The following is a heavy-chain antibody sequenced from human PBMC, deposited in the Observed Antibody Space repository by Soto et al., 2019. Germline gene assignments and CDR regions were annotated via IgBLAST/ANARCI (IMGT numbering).Heavy chain of an antibody. V-gene: IGHV4-39*07. D-gene: IGHD4-17*01. CDR2: IYYSGST. J-gene: IGHJ6*02. CDR3: ARVLGVYGGKDYYGMDV. Sequence: SETLSLTCSVSSGSISSSSYYWGWIRQPPGKGLEWIGSIYYSGSTNYNPSLKSRVTISVDTSKNQFSLKLSSVTAADTAVYYCARVLGVYGGKDYYGMDVWGQGTTVTVS. CDR1: SGSISSSSYY.